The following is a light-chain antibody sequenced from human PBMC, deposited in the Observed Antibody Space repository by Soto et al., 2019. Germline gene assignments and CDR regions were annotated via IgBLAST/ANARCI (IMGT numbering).Light chain of an antibody. CDR1: QTMSKNY. V-gene: IGKV3-20*01. CDR3: QQYIAPPHA. CDR2: GAS. Sequence: EIVLTQSPDILSLSPGERATLSCRASQTMSKNYIAWYQQKPGQAPKLLISGASDWAIVIPDRFSSSQFGKHFTLNFNDVEPEDRGLYYCQQYIAPPHAFGQR. J-gene: IGKJ2*01.